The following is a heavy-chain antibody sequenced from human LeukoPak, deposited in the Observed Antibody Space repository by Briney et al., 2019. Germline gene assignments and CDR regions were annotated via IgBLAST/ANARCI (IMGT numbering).Heavy chain of an antibody. V-gene: IGHV3-23*01. CDR1: GFSFSAFG. CDR2: ITKNGDTT. D-gene: IGHD3-3*01. CDR3: TKDYCGRFCSAV. J-gene: IGHJ6*02. Sequence: GGSLRLSCAASGFSFSAFGMNWVRQAPGKGLGWVSTITKNGDTTYYVDSVKGRFTISRDNSKNTLYLQMNSLRAEDTAKYYCTKDYCGRFCSAVWGQGTTVIVSS.